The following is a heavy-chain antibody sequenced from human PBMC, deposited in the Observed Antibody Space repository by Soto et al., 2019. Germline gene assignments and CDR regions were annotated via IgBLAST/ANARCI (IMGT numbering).Heavy chain of an antibody. D-gene: IGHD5-12*01. J-gene: IGHJ5*02. CDR1: GYTFFTYD. CDR3: ARHHGPTTSENWFDP. Sequence: QVHLVQSGVEVKTPGASVKVSCQASGYTFFTYDISWVRQAPGKGLEWMGWISTYSGDTKYAQKFQSRVTMTTDTSTTTAYLELRSLGSADTAVYYCARHHGPTTSENWFDPWGQGTLVTVSS. V-gene: IGHV1-18*01. CDR2: ISTYSGDT.